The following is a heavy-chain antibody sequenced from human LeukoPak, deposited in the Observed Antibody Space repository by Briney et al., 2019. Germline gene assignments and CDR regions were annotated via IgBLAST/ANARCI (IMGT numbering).Heavy chain of an antibody. CDR2: INHSGST. D-gene: IGHD5-18*01. Sequence: SETLSLTCAVYGGSFSGYYWSWIRQPPGKGLEWIGEINHSGSTNYNPSLKSRVTISVDTSKNQFSLKLSSVTAADTAVYYCARHEGYSYGTFDYWGQGTLVTVSS. V-gene: IGHV4-34*01. J-gene: IGHJ4*02. CDR1: GGSFSGYY. CDR3: ARHEGYSYGTFDY.